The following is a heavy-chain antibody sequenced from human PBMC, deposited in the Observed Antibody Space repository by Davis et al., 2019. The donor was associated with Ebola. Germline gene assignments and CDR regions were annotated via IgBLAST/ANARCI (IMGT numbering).Heavy chain of an antibody. CDR2: NSAYNGNT. D-gene: IGHD2-15*01. V-gene: IGHV1-18*01. CDR3: ARGYCSGGGCYSMDV. CDR1: GYTFTSYG. J-gene: IGHJ6*02. Sequence: ASVKVSCKASGYTFTSYGISWVRQAPGQGLEWMGWNSAYNGNTNYAQKLQGRVTMTTDTYTSTAYMELRSLRSDDTAVYYCARGYCSGGGCYSMDVWGQGTTVTVSS.